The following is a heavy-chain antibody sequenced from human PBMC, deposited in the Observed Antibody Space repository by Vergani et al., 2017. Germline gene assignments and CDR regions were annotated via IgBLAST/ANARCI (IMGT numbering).Heavy chain of an antibody. CDR2: IFYSGTT. V-gene: IGHV4-31*11. D-gene: IGHD6-25*01. CDR3: ARVDTXVPATSHFYYMDV. CDR1: GGSISSGDHC. Sequence: QVKLQESGPGVVKPSQTLSLTCAVSGGSISSGDHCWTWIRQRPGKGLEWIGYIFYSGTTYDNPSLRSRLTISVDTSQNQFSLKLRSVTAADTAVYYCARVDTXVPATSHFYYMDVWGKGTTVVVSS. J-gene: IGHJ6*03.